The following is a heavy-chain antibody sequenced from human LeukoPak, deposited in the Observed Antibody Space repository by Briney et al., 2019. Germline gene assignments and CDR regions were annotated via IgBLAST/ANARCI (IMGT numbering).Heavy chain of an antibody. D-gene: IGHD3-16*01. Sequence: GGSLRLSCAASGFTFSSYAMSWVRQAPGKGLEWVSAISGSAGSTYYADSVKGRFTISTDNSKNTLYLQMNTLRAEDTAVYYSAKEFEAFDYWGQGTLVTVSS. J-gene: IGHJ4*02. CDR2: ISGSAGST. V-gene: IGHV3-23*01. CDR3: AKEFEAFDY. CDR1: GFTFSSYA.